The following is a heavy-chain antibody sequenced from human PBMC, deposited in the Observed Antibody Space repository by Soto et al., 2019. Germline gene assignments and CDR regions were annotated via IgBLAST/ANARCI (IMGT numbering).Heavy chain of an antibody. CDR2: IYYSGST. CDR1: GGSISSSSYY. CDR3: ARHLRDYGDIEGYFDY. Sequence: SETLSLTCTVSGGSISSSSYYWGWIRQPPGKGLEWIGSIYYSGSTYYNPSLKSRVTISVDTSKNQFSQKLSSVTAADTAVYYCARHLRDYGDIEGYFDYWGQGTLVTVSS. J-gene: IGHJ4*02. V-gene: IGHV4-39*01. D-gene: IGHD4-17*01.